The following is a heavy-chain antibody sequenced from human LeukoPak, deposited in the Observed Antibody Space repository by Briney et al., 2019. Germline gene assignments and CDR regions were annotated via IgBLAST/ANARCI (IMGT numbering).Heavy chain of an antibody. CDR3: AKADGALPDY. CDR1: GLTFSNYA. D-gene: IGHD4-17*01. CDR2: ISYDGSNK. Sequence: GGSLRLSCAASGLTFSNYAMSWVRQAPGKGLEWVAVISYDGSNKYYADSVKGRFTISRDNSKNTLYLQMNSLRAEDTAVYYCAKADGALPDYWGQGTLVTVSS. J-gene: IGHJ4*02. V-gene: IGHV3-30*18.